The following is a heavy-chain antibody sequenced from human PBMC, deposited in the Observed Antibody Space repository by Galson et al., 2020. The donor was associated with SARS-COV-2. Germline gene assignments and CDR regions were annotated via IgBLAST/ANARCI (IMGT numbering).Heavy chain of an antibody. D-gene: IGHD3-10*01. CDR3: AAELSDYYGSGSYYNGYGMDV. V-gene: IGHV3-33*01. Sequence: GGSLGLSCAASGFTFSSYGMHWVRQAPGKGLEWVAVIWYDGSNKYYADSVKGRFTISRDNSKNTLYLQMNSLRAEDTAVYYCAAELSDYYGSGSYYNGYGMDVWGQGTTVTVSS. CDR1: GFTFSSYG. CDR2: IWYDGSNK. J-gene: IGHJ6*02.